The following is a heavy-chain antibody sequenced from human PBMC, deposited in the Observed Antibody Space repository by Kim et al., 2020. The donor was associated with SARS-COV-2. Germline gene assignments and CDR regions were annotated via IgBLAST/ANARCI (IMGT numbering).Heavy chain of an antibody. CDR1: GGSISSSSYY. J-gene: IGHJ4*02. D-gene: IGHD3-16*01. CDR3: AISAEDLWELYGY. V-gene: IGHV4-39*01. Sequence: SETLSLTCTVSGGSISSSSYYWGWIRQPPGKGLEWIGSIYYSGSTYYNPSLKSRVTISVDTSKNQFSLKLSSVTAADTAVYYCAISAEDLWELYGYWGQGTLVTVSS. CDR2: IYYSGST.